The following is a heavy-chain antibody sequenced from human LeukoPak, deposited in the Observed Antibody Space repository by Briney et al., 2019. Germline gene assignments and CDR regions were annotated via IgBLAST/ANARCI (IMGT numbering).Heavy chain of an antibody. CDR2: ISSSSSYI. V-gene: IGHV3-21*01. CDR3: ARGRAYYYDSSGYYVDY. J-gene: IGHJ4*02. CDR1: GFTFSSYS. Sequence: GGSLRLSCAASGFTFSSYSMNWVRQAPGKGLEWVSSISSSSSYIYYADSVKGRFTISRDDAKNSLYLQMNSLRAEDTAVYYCARGRAYYYDSSGYYVDYWGQGTLVTVSS. D-gene: IGHD3-22*01.